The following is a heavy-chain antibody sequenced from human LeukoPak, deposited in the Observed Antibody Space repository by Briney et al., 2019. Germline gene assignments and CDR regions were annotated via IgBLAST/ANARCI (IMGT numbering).Heavy chain of an antibody. CDR3: AREESESDY. Sequence: SETLSLTCTVSGGSMSNYYWSWIRQPAGKGLEWIGRIYTSGSTNYNPSLKSRVTMSIDTSKNQFSLKLRSVTAADTAVYFCAREESESDYWGQGTLVTVSS. J-gene: IGHJ4*02. CDR2: IYTSGST. V-gene: IGHV4-4*07. CDR1: GGSMSNYY.